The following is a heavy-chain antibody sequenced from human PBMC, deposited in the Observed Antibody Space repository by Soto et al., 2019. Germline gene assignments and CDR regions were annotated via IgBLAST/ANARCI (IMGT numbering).Heavy chain of an antibody. CDR3: AGNNLGYCSSTSCLDAFDI. Sequence: PGESLKISCKGSGYSFTSYWIGWVRQMPGKGLEWMGIIYPGDSDTRYSPSFQGQVTISADKSISTAYLQWSSLKASDTAMYYCAGNNLGYCSSTSCLDAFDIWGQGTMVTVSS. D-gene: IGHD2-2*01. CDR1: GYSFTSYW. J-gene: IGHJ3*02. V-gene: IGHV5-51*01. CDR2: IYPGDSDT.